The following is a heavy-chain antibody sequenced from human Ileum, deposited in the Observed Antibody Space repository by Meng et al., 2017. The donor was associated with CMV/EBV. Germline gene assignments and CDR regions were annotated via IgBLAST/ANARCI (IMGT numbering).Heavy chain of an antibody. Sequence: SQTPSLTGAISGDSVSSNSAAWNWIRQSPSRGLEWLGRTYYRSKWYNDYAVSVKSRITINPDTSKNQFSLQLNSVTPEDTAVYYCARESTWWDSLYYYGMDVWGQGTTVTVSS. CDR2: TYYRSKWYN. V-gene: IGHV6-1*01. CDR1: GDSVSSNSAA. J-gene: IGHJ6*02. CDR3: ARESTWWDSLYYYGMDV. D-gene: IGHD1-26*01.